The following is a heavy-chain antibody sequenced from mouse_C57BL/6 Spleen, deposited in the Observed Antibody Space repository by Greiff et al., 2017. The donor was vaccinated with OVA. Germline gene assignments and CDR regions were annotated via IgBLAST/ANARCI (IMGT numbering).Heavy chain of an antibody. CDR1: GYTFTSYW. V-gene: IGHV1-50*01. D-gene: IGHD4-1*01. Sequence: QVQLQQPGAELVKPGASVKLSCKASGYTFTSYWMQWVKQRPGQGLEWIGEIDPSDSYTNYNQKFKGKATLTVDTSSSTAYMQLSSLTSEDSAVYYCARGTGTHFDYWGQGTTLTVSS. CDR2: IDPSDSYT. J-gene: IGHJ2*01. CDR3: ARGTGTHFDY.